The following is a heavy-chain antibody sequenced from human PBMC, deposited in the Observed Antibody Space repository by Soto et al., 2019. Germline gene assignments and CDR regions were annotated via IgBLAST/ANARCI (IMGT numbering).Heavy chain of an antibody. J-gene: IGHJ4*02. CDR1: GFTFSSYG. V-gene: IGHV3-30*18. CDR2: ISYDGSNK. CDR3: AKNSVPHYVHGYFDY. D-gene: IGHD4-17*01. Sequence: GSLRLSCAASGFTFSSYGMHWVRQAPGKGLEWVAVISYDGSNKYYADSVKGRFTISRDNSKNTLYLQMNSLRAEDTAVYYCAKNSVPHYVHGYFDYWGQGTLVTVSS.